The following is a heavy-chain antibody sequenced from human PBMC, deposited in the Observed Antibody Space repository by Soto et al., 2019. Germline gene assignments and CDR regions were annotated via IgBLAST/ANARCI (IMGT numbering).Heavy chain of an antibody. CDR2: IYYSGST. J-gene: IGHJ6*02. Sequence: LSLTCTVSGGSISSYYWSWIRQPPGKGLEWIGYIYYSGSTNYNPSLKSRVTISVDTSKNQFSLKLSSVTAADTAVYYCARDPTILDVYGMDVWGQGTTVTVSS. CDR3: ARDPTILDVYGMDV. D-gene: IGHD3-3*01. CDR1: GGSISSYY. V-gene: IGHV4-59*01.